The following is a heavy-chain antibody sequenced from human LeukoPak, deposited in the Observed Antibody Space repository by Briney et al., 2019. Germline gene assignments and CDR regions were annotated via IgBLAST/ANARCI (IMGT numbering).Heavy chain of an antibody. J-gene: IGHJ6*02. D-gene: IGHD2-8*02. CDR3: ARLPVARTKYYYYGMDV. Sequence: SETLSLTCTVSGGSISSYYWSWIRQPAGKGLEWIGRIYTSGSTNYNPSLKSRVTMSVDTSKNQFSLKLSSVTAADTAVYYCARLPVARTKYYYYGMDVWGQGTTVTVSS. V-gene: IGHV4-4*07. CDR2: IYTSGST. CDR1: GGSISSYY.